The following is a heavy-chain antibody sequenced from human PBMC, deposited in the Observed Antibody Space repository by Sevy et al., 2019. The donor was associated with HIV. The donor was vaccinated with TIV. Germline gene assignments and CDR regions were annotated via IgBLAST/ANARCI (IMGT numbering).Heavy chain of an antibody. J-gene: IGHJ6*02. V-gene: IGHV1-8*01. CDR3: ARVPSRPFYYYYGMDV. CDR2: KNPNSGNT. Sequence: ASVKVSCKASGYTFTSYDINWVRQATGQGLEWMGWKNPNSGNTGYAQKFQGRVTMTRNTPISTAYMELSSLRSEETAGYYCARVPSRPFYYYYGMDVWGQGTTVTVSS. CDR1: GYTFTSYD.